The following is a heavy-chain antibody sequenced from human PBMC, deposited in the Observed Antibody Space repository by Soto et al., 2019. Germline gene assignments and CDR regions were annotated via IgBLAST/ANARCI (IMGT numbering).Heavy chain of an antibody. D-gene: IGHD6-6*01. J-gene: IGHJ6*02. V-gene: IGHV3-30*18. CDR2: ISYDGSNK. Sequence: QVQLVESGGGVVQPGRSLRLSCAAYGFTFSSYGMHWVRQAPGKGLEWVAAISYDGSNKYYADSVKGRFTISRDNSKNTLYLQMDSLRAEDSAVYYCAKARKDEYSSSGGMVVGGQGTTVTVSS. CDR3: AKARKDEYSSSGGMVV. CDR1: GFTFSSYG.